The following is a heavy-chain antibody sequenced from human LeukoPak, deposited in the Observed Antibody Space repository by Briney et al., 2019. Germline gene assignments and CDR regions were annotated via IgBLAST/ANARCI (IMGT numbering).Heavy chain of an antibody. Sequence: PSETLSLTCAVSGYSISSGYYWGWIRQPPGKGLEWIGSIYHSGSTYYNPSLKSRVTISVDTSKNQFSLKLSSVTAADTAVYYCASGGVVPATYYYYYYMDVWGKGTTVTVSS. D-gene: IGHD2-2*01. J-gene: IGHJ6*03. CDR3: ASGGVVPATYYYYYYMDV. CDR1: GYSISSGYY. V-gene: IGHV4-38-2*01. CDR2: IYHSGST.